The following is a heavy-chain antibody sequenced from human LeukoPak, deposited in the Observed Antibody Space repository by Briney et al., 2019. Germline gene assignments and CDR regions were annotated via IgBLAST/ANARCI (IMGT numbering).Heavy chain of an antibody. CDR2: INHSGST. V-gene: IGHV4-34*01. J-gene: IGHJ5*02. CDR1: GGSFSGYY. CDR3: ARGSSSKYSSGWYGRIDP. D-gene: IGHD6-19*01. Sequence: ETLSLTCAVYGGSFSGYYWSWIRQPPGKGLEWIGEINHSGSTNYNPSLKSRVTISVDTSKNQFSLKLSSVTAADTAVYYCARGSSSKYSSGWYGRIDPWGQGTLVTVSS.